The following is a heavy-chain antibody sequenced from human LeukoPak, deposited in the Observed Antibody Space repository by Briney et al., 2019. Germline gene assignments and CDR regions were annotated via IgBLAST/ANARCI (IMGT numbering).Heavy chain of an antibody. V-gene: IGHV4-59*01. D-gene: IGHD1-26*01. CDR1: GGSISSYY. J-gene: IGHJ3*02. CDR3: ARDPSGSYYLSGAFDI. CDR2: IYYSGST. Sequence: SETLSLTCTVSGGSISSYYLSWIRQPPGKGLEWIGYIYYSGSTNYNPSLKSRVTISVDTSKNQFSLKLSSVTAADTAVYYCARDPSGSYYLSGAFDIWGQGTMVTVSS.